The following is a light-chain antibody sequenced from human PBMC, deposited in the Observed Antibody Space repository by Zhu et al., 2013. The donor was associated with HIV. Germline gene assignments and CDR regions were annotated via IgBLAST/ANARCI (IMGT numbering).Light chain of an antibody. CDR1: SSDVGGYNF. J-gene: IGLJ3*02. V-gene: IGLV2-23*02. Sequence: QSALTQPASVSGSPGQSITISCTGSSSDVGGYNFVSWYQQHPGKAPKLVIYEVTKRPSGVSNRFSGSKSGNTASLTISGLQTEDEADYFCCSYAGSNNLVFGGGTKLTV. CDR2: EVT. CDR3: CSYAGSNNLV.